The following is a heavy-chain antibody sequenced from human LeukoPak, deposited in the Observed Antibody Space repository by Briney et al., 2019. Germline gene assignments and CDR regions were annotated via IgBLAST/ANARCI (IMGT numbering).Heavy chain of an antibody. Sequence: GRSLRLSCAASGFTFSSYGMHWVRQAPGKGLGWVALLWFDGNNRYYADSVKGRFTISRDNSKNTLYLQMNSLRAEDTAVYYCARDQVPAHGWFDPWGQGTLVTVSS. J-gene: IGHJ5*02. CDR3: ARDQVPAHGWFDP. CDR2: LWFDGNNR. CDR1: GFTFSSYG. V-gene: IGHV3-33*01.